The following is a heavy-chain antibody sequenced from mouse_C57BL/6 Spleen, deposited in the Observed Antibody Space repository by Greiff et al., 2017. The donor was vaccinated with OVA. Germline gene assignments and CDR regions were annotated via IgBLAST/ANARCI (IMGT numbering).Heavy chain of an antibody. CDR2: IDPNRGGT. CDR1: GYTFTSYW. CDR3: ARPTTGRGYYAMDY. J-gene: IGHJ4*01. Sequence: VQLQQPGAELVKPGASVKLSCKASGYTFTSYWMHWVKQRPGRGLEWIGRIDPNRGGTKYNEKFKSKATLTVDKPSSTAYMQLSSLTSEDSAVYYCARPTTGRGYYAMDYWGQGTSVTVSS. D-gene: IGHD1-1*01. V-gene: IGHV1-72*01.